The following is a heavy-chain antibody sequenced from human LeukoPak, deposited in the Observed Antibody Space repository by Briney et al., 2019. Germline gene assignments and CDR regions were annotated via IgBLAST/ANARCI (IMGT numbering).Heavy chain of an antibody. J-gene: IGHJ5*02. CDR3: ARAFGGDWFDP. CDR1: GFIFDNFA. D-gene: IGHD2/OR15-2a*01. CDR2: INQDGSEK. Sequence: GGSLRLSCAASGFIFDNFAMSWVRQAPGKGLEWVANINQDGSEKYYVDSVKGRFTISRDNAKNSLYLQMNSLRAEDTAVYYCARAFGGDWFDPWGQGTLVTVSS. V-gene: IGHV3-7*01.